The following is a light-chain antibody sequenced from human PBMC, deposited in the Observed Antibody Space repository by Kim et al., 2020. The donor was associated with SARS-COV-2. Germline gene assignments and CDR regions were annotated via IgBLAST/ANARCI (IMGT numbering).Light chain of an antibody. V-gene: IGKV1-39*01. CDR2: AGYAS. Sequence: DIQMTQSPSSLSASVGDRVTITCRASQSVNRFLNWYQQKPGQAPKLLIYAGYASSLRSGVSSGFSGSGSGTDFTLTIGSLQPEDFAAYYCQQTYRTPYTFGQGTKLEI. CDR1: QSVNRF. J-gene: IGKJ2*01. CDR3: QQTYRTPYT.